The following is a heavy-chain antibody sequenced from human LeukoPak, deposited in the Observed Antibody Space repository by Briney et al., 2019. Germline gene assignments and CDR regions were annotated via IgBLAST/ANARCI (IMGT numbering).Heavy chain of an antibody. Sequence: PGGSPRLSCAASGFTFSSYGMHWVRQAPGKGLEWVAVISYDGSNKYYADSVKGRFTISRDNSKNTLYLQMNSLRAEDTAVYYCATPGFGYWGQGTLVTVSS. CDR3: ATPGFGY. CDR2: ISYDGSNK. J-gene: IGHJ4*02. V-gene: IGHV3-30*03. D-gene: IGHD3-10*01. CDR1: GFTFSSYG.